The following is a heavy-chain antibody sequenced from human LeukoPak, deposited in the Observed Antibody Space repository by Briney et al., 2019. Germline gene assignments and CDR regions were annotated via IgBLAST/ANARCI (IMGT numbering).Heavy chain of an antibody. V-gene: IGHV3-53*01. CDR1: GFTVSSNY. CDR3: AKLYCSGGSCYGIDY. CDR2: IYSGGST. J-gene: IGHJ4*02. D-gene: IGHD2-15*01. Sequence: PGGSLRLSCAASGFTVSSNYMSWVRQAPGKGLEWVSVIYSGGSTYYADSVKGRFTISRDNSKNTLYLQMNSLRAEDTAVYYCAKLYCSGGSCYGIDYWGQGTLVTVSS.